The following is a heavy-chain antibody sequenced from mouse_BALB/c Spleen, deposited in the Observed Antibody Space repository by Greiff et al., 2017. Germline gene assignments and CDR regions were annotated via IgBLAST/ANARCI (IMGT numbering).Heavy chain of an antibody. D-gene: IGHD4-1*01. J-gene: IGHJ4*01. CDR1: GYTFTDYE. CDR2: IDPETGGT. Sequence: VKLQQSGAELVRPGASVTLSCKASGYTFTDYEMHWVKQTPVHGLEWIGAIDPETGGTAYNQKFKGKATLTADKSSSTAYMELRSLTSEDSAVYYCTRSPLTGGAMDYWGQGTSVTVSS. CDR3: TRSPLTGGAMDY. V-gene: IGHV1-15*01.